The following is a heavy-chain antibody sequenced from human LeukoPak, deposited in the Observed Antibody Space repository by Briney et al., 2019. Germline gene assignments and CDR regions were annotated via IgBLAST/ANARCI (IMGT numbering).Heavy chain of an antibody. CDR2: INHSGST. CDR1: GVPFSVYH. J-gene: IGHJ5*02. V-gene: IGHV4-34*01. Sequence: SETLSLTCSVYGVPFSVYHWSWIRQPPGERLEYFGEINHSGSTNNNASLTSRVTISVDTSKHQFSLKLSSVTAADTAVYYCARGGGNKQWLTWFDPWGQGTLVTVSS. CDR3: ARGGGNKQWLTWFDP. D-gene: IGHD6-19*01.